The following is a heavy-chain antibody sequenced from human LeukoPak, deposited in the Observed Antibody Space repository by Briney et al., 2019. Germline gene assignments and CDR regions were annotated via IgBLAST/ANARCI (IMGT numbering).Heavy chain of an antibody. CDR3: ARVRMTTVACPDH. D-gene: IGHD4-11*01. CDR2: IYYSGST. V-gene: IGHV4-39*01. CDR1: GGSISSSSYY. Sequence: SETLSLTCTVSGGSISSSSYYWGWIRQPPGKGLEWIGSIYYSGSTYYNPSLKSRVTISVDTSKNQFSLKLSSVTAADTAVYYCARVRMTTVACPDHWGQGTLVTVSS. J-gene: IGHJ4*02.